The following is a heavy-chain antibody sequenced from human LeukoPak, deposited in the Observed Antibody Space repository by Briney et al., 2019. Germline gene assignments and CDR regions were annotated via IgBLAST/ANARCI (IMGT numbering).Heavy chain of an antibody. CDR3: ARGWIQLWSALWY. D-gene: IGHD5-18*01. CDR2: ISSSSSYI. Sequence: GGSLGLSCAASGFTFSSYSMNWVRQAPGKGLEWVSSISSSSSYIYYADSVKGRFTISRDNAKNSLYLQMNSLRAEDTAVYYCARGWIQLWSALWYWGQGTLVTVSS. V-gene: IGHV3-21*01. CDR1: GFTFSSYS. J-gene: IGHJ4*02.